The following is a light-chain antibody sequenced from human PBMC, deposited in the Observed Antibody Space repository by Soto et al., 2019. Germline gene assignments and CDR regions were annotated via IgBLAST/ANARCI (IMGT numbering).Light chain of an antibody. J-gene: IGKJ1*01. Sequence: EIVLTQSPGTLSLSPGERATLSCRASQSVSSSYLAWYQQKPGQAPRLLIYGASIRATGIPDRFSGSGSGTDFTLTISRLEPEDFPVYYCHQYGSSPTWTFGQAPNVQIK. CDR2: GAS. CDR3: HQYGSSPTWT. CDR1: QSVSSSY. V-gene: IGKV3-20*01.